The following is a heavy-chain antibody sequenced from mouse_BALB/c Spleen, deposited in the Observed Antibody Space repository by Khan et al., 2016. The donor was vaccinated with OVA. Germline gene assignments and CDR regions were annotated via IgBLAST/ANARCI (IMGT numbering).Heavy chain of an antibody. D-gene: IGHD2-3*01. CDR3: ARWFDGYSSLYAMDY. J-gene: IGHJ4*01. CDR1: GFSLTNYG. V-gene: IGHV2-6*02. CDR2: LWSDGST. Sequence: QVQLKESGPGLVAPSQSLSITCTVSGFSLTNYGVHWVRQPPGKGLEWLVVLWSDGSTNYNSVLKSRLSISKANSKSQVFLKMNSLQTDYTAMYYCARWFDGYSSLYAMDYWGQGTSVTVSS.